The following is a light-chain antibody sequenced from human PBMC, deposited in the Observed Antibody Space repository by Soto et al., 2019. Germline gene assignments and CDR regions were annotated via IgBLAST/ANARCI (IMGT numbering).Light chain of an antibody. CDR1: QSVSID. V-gene: IGKV3-15*01. CDR2: GAS. Sequence: EIVMTQSPATVPVSPGERVTLSCRASQSVSIDLAWYQQKPGQAPRLLIYGASTRATDIPPSFTGSGSGTEFTLTVGSLQSEDFAVYYCQQYSSSPSFGQGTRLDIK. J-gene: IGKJ5*01. CDR3: QQYSSSPS.